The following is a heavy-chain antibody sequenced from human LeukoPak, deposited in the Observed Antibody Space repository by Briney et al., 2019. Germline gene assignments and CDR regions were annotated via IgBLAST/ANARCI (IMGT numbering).Heavy chain of an antibody. J-gene: IGHJ4*02. Sequence: GGSLRLSCAASGFTFSSYWMSWVRQAPGKGLEWVANIKQDGSEKYYVDSLKGRFTISRDNAKNSLYLQMNSLRAEDTAVYYCARDAGAAAGYNFDYWGQGTLVTVSS. CDR1: GFTFSSYW. D-gene: IGHD6-13*01. CDR2: IKQDGSEK. CDR3: ARDAGAAAGYNFDY. V-gene: IGHV3-7*01.